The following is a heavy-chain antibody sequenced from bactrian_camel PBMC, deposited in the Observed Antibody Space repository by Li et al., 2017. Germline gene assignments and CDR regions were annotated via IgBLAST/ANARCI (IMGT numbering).Heavy chain of an antibody. Sequence: VQLVESGGGSVQAGGSLKLSCVASGYTYSRYCMAWFRQAPGKKREGVAAIDIDGATSYADSVKGRFTISHDDAKNTLYLQMNSLKPEDTAVYYCVAGLTSCPIYCRSGACAIGDLDYKGQGTQVTVS. CDR2: IDIDGAT. V-gene: IGHV3S6*01. J-gene: IGHJ4*01. CDR3: VAGLTSCPIYCRSGACAIGDLDY. CDR1: GYTYSRYC. D-gene: IGHD1*01.